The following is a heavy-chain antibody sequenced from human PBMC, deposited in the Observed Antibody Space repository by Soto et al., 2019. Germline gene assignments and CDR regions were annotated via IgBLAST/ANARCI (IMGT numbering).Heavy chain of an antibody. Sequence: PSETLSLTCAVYGGSFSGYYWSWIRQPPGKGLEWIGEINHSGSTNYNPSLKSRVTISVDTSKNQFSLKLSSVTAADTAVYYCARGHYDFWSGYSSRIDSYYMDVWGKGTTVTVSS. J-gene: IGHJ6*03. V-gene: IGHV4-34*01. CDR1: GGSFSGYY. CDR3: ARGHYDFWSGYSSRIDSYYMDV. D-gene: IGHD3-3*01. CDR2: INHSGST.